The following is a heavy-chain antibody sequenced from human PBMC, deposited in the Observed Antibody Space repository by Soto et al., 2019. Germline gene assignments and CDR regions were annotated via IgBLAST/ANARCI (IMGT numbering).Heavy chain of an antibody. CDR1: GGSISSGGYY. Sequence: PSETLSLTCTVSGGSISSGGYYWSWIRQHPGKGLEWIGYIYYSGSTYYNPSLKSRVTISVDTSKNQFSLKLSSVTAADTAVYYCARGRDYYDSSLWDYWGQGTLVTVSS. CDR3: ARGRDYYDSSLWDY. CDR2: IYYSGST. D-gene: IGHD3-22*01. J-gene: IGHJ4*02. V-gene: IGHV4-31*03.